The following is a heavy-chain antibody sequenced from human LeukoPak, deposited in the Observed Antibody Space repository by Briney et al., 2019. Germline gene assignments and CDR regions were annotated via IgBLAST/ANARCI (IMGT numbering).Heavy chain of an antibody. CDR2: LFSGRRT. Sequence: GGSLRLSCAASAFIGSTNYMTWDRQAPGEGLQWVAILFSGRRTFYADTVKGRFTVSTHNSKNTLYLQMNSLRPEDSAVYYCAKDVVIGASYDYGDYIPFPHWGQGTLVTVSS. V-gene: IGHV3-53*04. CDR3: AKDVVIGASYDYGDYIPFPH. CDR1: AFIGSTNY. J-gene: IGHJ1*01. D-gene: IGHD4-17*01.